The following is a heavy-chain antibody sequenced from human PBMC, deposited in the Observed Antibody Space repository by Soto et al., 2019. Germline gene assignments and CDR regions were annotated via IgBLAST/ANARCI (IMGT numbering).Heavy chain of an antibody. D-gene: IGHD5-18*01. V-gene: IGHV4-59*08. CDR2: IYYSGST. CDR1: GGSISSYY. CDR3: ARLRVDTAMVAFDY. Sequence: SETLSLTCTVSGGSISSYYWSWFRQPPGKGLEWIGYIYYSGSTNYNPSLKSRVTISVDTSKNQFSLKLSSVTAADTAVYYCARLRVDTAMVAFDYWGQGTLVTVS. J-gene: IGHJ4*02.